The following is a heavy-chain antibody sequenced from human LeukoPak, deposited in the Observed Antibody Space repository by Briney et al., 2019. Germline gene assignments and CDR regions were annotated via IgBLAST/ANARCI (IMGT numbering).Heavy chain of an antibody. D-gene: IGHD6-13*01. CDR3: ARGSQLRIAAAVYNWFDP. CDR2: INHSGST. J-gene: IGHJ5*02. V-gene: IGHV4-34*01. CDR1: GGSFSGYY. Sequence: PSETLSLTCAVYGGSFSGYYWSWIRQPPGKGLEWIGEINHSGSTNYNPSLKSRVTISVDTSKNQFSLKLSPVTAADTAVYYCARGSQLRIAAAVYNWFDPWGQGTLVTVSS.